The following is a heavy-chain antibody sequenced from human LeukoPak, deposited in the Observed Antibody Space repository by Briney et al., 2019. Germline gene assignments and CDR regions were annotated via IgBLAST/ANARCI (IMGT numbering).Heavy chain of an antibody. D-gene: IGHD3-10*01. Sequence: PSETLSLTCTVSGGSISSYYWSWIRQPPGKGLEWIGYIYYSGSTNYNPSLKSRVTISVDTSKNQFSLKLSSVTAADTAIYYCARHSVGDRSYYYAMDVWGQGTTVTVSS. V-gene: IGHV4-59*08. CDR1: GGSISSYY. CDR2: IYYSGST. CDR3: ARHSVGDRSYYYAMDV. J-gene: IGHJ6*02.